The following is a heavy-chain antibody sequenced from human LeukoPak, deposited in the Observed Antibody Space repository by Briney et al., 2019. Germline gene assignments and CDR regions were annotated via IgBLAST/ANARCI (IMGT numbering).Heavy chain of an antibody. J-gene: IGHJ4*02. D-gene: IGHD1-26*01. V-gene: IGHV4-61*02. CDR2: IYTSGST. CDR3: ARDTSEGATIDY. CDR1: GGSISSGSYY. Sequence: SQTLSLTCTVSGGSISSGSYYWSWIRQPAGKGLEWIGRIYTSGSTNYNPSLKSRVTISVDTSKSQFSLKLSSVTAADTAVYYCARDTSEGATIDYWGQGTLVTVSS.